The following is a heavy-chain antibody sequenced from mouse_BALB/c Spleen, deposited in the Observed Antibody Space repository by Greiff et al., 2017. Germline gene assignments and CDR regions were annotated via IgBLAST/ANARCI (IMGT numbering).Heavy chain of an antibody. J-gene: IGHJ4*01. CDR1: GYSFSSYW. Sequence: VKLVESGPQLVRPGASVKISCKASGYSFSSYWMHWVKQRPGQGLEWIGMIDPSDSETRLTQKFKDKATLTVDKSSSTAYMQIRSPTSEDSAVYSCARADRYAIDYWGQGTSVTVSS. CDR3: ARADRYAIDY. CDR2: IDPSDSET. V-gene: IGHV1S126*01.